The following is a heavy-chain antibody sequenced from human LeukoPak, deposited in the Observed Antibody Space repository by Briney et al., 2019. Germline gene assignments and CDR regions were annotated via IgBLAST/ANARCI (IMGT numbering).Heavy chain of an antibody. CDR3: AKDRGSGSYEYYMDV. CDR2: ISGSGGDT. D-gene: IGHD3-10*01. V-gene: IGHV3-23*01. CDR1: GFTFSSYA. Sequence: QPGGTLRLSCAASGFTFSSYAMSGVRQAPGKGLEWGSGISGSGGDTYYADSVKGRFPISRDNSKNTLYVQMNSLRAEDTAVYYCAKDRGSGSYEYYMDVWGKGTTVTISS. J-gene: IGHJ6*03.